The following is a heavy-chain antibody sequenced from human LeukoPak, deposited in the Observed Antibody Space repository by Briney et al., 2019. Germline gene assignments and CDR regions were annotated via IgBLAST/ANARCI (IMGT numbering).Heavy chain of an antibody. J-gene: IGHJ4*02. V-gene: IGHV3-74*01. D-gene: IGHD3-16*01. Sequence: PGGSLRLSCAASGFTFSDYWMHWVRQAPGEGLVWVSTINTDTRGTYYADSVKGRFTISRDNAKNTLYLQMNSLRAEDTAVYYCARAGAYHFDNWGQGTLVTVSS. CDR3: ARAGAYHFDN. CDR2: INTDTRGT. CDR1: GFTFSDYW.